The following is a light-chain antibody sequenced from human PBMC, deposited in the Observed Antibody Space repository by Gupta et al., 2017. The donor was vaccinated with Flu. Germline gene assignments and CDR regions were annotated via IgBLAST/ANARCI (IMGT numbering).Light chain of an antibody. V-gene: IGKV3-20*01. CDR2: GAS. CDR3: QHDCNFLVS. CDR1: QSVSGNF. J-gene: IGKJ2*03. Sequence: GTLSLSPGEGATLSCRTSQSVSGNFLAWYRQKPGQAPRLVIYGASNRATGIPDRFTGNGSGTEFSLTVSSLEPEDFEVYYCQHDCNFLVSFGQGTKLEIK.